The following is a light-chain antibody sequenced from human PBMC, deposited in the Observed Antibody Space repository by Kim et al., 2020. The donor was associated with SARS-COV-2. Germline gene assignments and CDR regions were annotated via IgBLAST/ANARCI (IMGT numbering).Light chain of an antibody. J-gene: IGLJ1*01. V-gene: IGLV2-23*02. Sequence: GQSITISCTGTSSDVGSYNLVSWYKQHPGKAPKLMMYEVSKRPSGVSNRFSGSKSGNTASLTISGLQAEDEADYYCCSYAGSSTYVFGTGTTVTVL. CDR3: CSYAGSSTYV. CDR2: EVS. CDR1: SSDVGSYNL.